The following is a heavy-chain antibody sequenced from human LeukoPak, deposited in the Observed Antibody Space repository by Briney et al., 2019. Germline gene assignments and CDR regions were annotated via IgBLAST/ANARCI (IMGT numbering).Heavy chain of an antibody. CDR2: ISSSSSTI. Sequence: GGSLRLSCAASGFTFSSYGMNWVRQAPGKGLEWVSYISSSSSTIYYAGSVKGRFTISRDNAKNSLYLQMNSLRAEDTAVYYCARSGRGVGSFYFYMDVWGKGTTVTVSS. V-gene: IGHV3-48*04. CDR3: ARSGRGVGSFYFYMDV. J-gene: IGHJ6*03. D-gene: IGHD3-10*01. CDR1: GFTFSSYG.